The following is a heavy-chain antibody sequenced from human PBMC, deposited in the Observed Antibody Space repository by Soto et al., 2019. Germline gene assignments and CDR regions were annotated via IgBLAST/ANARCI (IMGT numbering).Heavy chain of an antibody. D-gene: IGHD2-15*01. J-gene: IGHJ6*02. CDR2: IIPIFGTA. CDR3: ARGRWRERGYCCYFGMDV. CDR1: GGTFSSYA. V-gene: IGHV1-69*12. Sequence: QVQLVQSGAEVKKPGSSVKVSCKASGGTFSSYAISWVRQAPGQGLEWMGGIIPIFGTANYAQKFQGRVTITADESTSTAYMELGSLRSEDTAVYYCARGRWRERGYCCYFGMDVWGQGTTVPVSS.